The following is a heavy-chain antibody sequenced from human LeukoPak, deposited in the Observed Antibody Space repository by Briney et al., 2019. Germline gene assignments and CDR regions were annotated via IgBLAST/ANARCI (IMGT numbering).Heavy chain of an antibody. CDR1: GFTFSSYS. V-gene: IGHV3-21*01. CDR3: AREGIAAAGTYYYYGMDV. D-gene: IGHD6-13*01. CDR2: ISSSSSYI. Sequence: AGGSLRFSCAASGFTFSSYSMNWVRQAPGKGLEWVSSISSSSSYIYYADSVKGRFTISRDNAKNSLYLQMNSLRAEDTAVYYCAREGIAAAGTYYYYGMDVWGKGTTVAVSS. J-gene: IGHJ6*04.